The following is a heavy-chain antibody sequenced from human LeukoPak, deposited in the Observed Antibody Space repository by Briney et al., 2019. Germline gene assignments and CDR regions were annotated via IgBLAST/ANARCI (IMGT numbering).Heavy chain of an antibody. CDR2: ISAYNGNT. CDR1: GYTFTSYG. J-gene: IGHJ5*02. D-gene: IGHD2-2*01. Sequence: ASVKVSCKASGYTFTSYGISWVRQAPGQGLEWMGWISAYNGNTNYAQKLQGRVTMTTDTSTNTAYMELRSLRSDDTAVYYCARVIFVVVPAAMGGGNNWFDPWGQGTLVTVSS. V-gene: IGHV1-18*01. CDR3: ARVIFVVVPAAMGGGNNWFDP.